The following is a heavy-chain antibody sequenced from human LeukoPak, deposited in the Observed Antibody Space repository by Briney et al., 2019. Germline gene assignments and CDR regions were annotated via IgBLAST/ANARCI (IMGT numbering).Heavy chain of an antibody. D-gene: IGHD1-26*01. V-gene: IGHV4-34*01. J-gene: IGHJ4*02. CDR1: GGSFSGYY. Sequence: SETLSLTCAVYGGSFSGYYWSWIRQPPGKGLEWIGEINHSGSTNYNPSLKSRVTISVDTSKNQLSLRLRSVTAADTAVYYCVGLVGRYSTGMYYYFDYWGPGTLVTVSS. CDR2: INHSGST. CDR3: VGLVGRYSTGMYYYFDY.